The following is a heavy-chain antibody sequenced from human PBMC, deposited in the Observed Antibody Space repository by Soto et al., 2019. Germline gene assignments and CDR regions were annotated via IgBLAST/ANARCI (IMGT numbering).Heavy chain of an antibody. V-gene: IGHV1-18*01. CDR2: ISAYNGNT. Sequence: ASVKVSCKASGYTFTSNGISWVRQAPEQGLEWMGWISAYNGNTNYAQKLQGRVTMTTDTSTSTAYMELRSLRSDDTAVYYCARSHYCSGGSCWAGAFDIWGQGTMVTVSS. CDR1: GYTFTSNG. D-gene: IGHD2-15*01. J-gene: IGHJ3*02. CDR3: ARSHYCSGGSCWAGAFDI.